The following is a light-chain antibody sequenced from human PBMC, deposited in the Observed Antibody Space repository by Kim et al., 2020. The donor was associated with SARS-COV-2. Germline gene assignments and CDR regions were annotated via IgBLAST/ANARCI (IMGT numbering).Light chain of an antibody. CDR1: NIGSKS. J-gene: IGLJ2*01. V-gene: IGLV3-21*04. CDR2: FDS. Sequence: APGKTARITCGGNNIGSKSVLWYQQKPGQAPILVIYFDSDRPSGIPERFSGSNSGNTATLTISRVEAGDEADYYCQVWDNSSDHVLFGGGTQLTVL. CDR3: QVWDNSSDHVL.